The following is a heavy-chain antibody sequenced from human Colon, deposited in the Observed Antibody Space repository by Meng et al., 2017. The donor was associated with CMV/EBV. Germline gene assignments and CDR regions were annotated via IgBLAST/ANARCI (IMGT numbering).Heavy chain of an antibody. CDR1: GFTFSSYG. CDR3: AKFRETKRDY. J-gene: IGHJ4*02. CDR2: MTYDGGKE. Sequence: QVQLVGAGGGLVRPGGSLSLSVVVSGFTFSSYGMHWVRQVPGKGLEWVAFMTYDGGKEYYADSVQGRFTISRDNFKNTLYLQMNSLRAEDTAIYYCAKFRETKRDYWGQGTLVTVSS. V-gene: IGHV3-30*02. D-gene: IGHD1-7*01.